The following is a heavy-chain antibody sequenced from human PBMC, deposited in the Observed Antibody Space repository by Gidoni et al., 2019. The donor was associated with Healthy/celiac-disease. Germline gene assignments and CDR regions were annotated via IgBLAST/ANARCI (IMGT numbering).Heavy chain of an antibody. CDR2: FDPSDSYT. D-gene: IGHD6-6*01. CDR3: ARQPYSTSSGGDFDY. V-gene: IGHV5-10-1*01. CDR1: GYSFPSYW. Sequence: EVQLVQSGAEVKKPGEYLRISCKGSGYSFPSYWISWVRQMPGKGLEWMGRFDPSDSYTNYSPSCQGHDTISADKSISTAYLQWSSLKASDTAMYYCARQPYSTSSGGDFDYWGQGTLVTVSS. J-gene: IGHJ4*02.